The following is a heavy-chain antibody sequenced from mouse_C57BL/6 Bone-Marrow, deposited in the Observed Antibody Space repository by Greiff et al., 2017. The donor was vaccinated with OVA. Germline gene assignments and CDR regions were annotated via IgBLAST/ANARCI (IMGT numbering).Heavy chain of an antibody. CDR1: GYAFSSSW. J-gene: IGHJ2*01. CDR2: IYPGDGDT. CDR3: ARHDDGYYASYFDY. V-gene: IGHV1-82*01. D-gene: IGHD2-3*01. Sequence: QVQLQQSGPELVKPGASVKISCKASGYAFSSSWMNWVKQRPGKGLEWIGRIYPGDGDTNYNGKFKGKATLTADKSSSTAYMQLSSLTSEDSAVYFWARHDDGYYASYFDYWGQGTTLTVSS.